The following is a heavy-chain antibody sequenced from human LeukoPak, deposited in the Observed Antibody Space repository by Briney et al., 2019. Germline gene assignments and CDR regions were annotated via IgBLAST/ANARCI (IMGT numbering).Heavy chain of an antibody. J-gene: IGHJ4*02. V-gene: IGHV3-23*01. CDR2: ISGSGGST. Sequence: PGGSLRLSCAASGFTISSYAVSWVRQAPGKGLEWVSAISGSGGSTYYADSVKGRFTISRDNSKNTLYLQMNSLRAEDTAVYYCAKDQEEGFDYWGQGTLVTVSS. CDR3: AKDQEEGFDY. CDR1: GFTISSYA.